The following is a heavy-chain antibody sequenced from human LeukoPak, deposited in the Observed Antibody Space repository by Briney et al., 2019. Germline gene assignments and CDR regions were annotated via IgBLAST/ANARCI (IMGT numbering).Heavy chain of an antibody. Sequence: GGSLRLSCAASGFTFSSYGMHWVRQAPGKGLEWVAVISYDGSNKHYADSVKGRFTISRDNSKNTLYLQMNSLRAEDTAVYYCARSSWYDCWGQGTLVTVSS. CDR3: ARSSWYDC. CDR1: GFTFSSYG. D-gene: IGHD1-26*01. V-gene: IGHV3-30*03. CDR2: ISYDGSNK. J-gene: IGHJ5*01.